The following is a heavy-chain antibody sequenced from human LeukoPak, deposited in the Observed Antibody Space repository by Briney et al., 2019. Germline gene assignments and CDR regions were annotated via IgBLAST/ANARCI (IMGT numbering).Heavy chain of an antibody. CDR1: GYTFTSYA. CDR3: ATAHCSGGSCYSDYFDY. V-gene: IGHV7-4-1*02. J-gene: IGHJ4*02. Sequence: ASVKVSCKASGYTFTSYAMNWVRQAPGQGLEWMGWINTNTGNPTYVQGFTGRFVFSLDTSVSTAYLQISSLKAEDTAVYYCATAHCSGGSCYSDYFDYWGQGTLVTVSS. CDR2: INTNTGNP. D-gene: IGHD2-15*01.